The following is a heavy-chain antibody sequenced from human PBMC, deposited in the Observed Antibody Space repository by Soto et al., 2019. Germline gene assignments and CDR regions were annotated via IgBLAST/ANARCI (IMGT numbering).Heavy chain of an antibody. D-gene: IGHD1-20*01. J-gene: IGHJ4*02. CDR3: ARGPITQTSFIDH. Sequence: LRLSCAASGFTFSSYPMHWVRQAPGKGLEWVTVISYDGGNQYYADSVKGRFTISRDNSKDTLYLQMHSLRSDDTAVYFCARGPITQTSFIDHWGQGTLVTVSS. CDR2: ISYDGGNQ. V-gene: IGHV3-30-3*01. CDR1: GFTFSSYP.